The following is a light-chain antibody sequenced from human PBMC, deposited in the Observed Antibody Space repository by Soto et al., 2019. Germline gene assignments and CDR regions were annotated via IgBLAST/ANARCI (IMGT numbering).Light chain of an antibody. CDR2: QVS. CDR1: QTFVYRDGNTY. J-gene: IGKJ2*01. Sequence: VVMTQSPLSLPVTLGQPASISCKSSQTFVYRDGNTYLNWFQQRPGQSPRRLIYQVSHRDSGVPDRFSGSGSGTNFTLKISRVEAEDVGVYYCVQGTHWPPFTFDQGTKLEIK. CDR3: VQGTHWPPFT. V-gene: IGKV2-30*01.